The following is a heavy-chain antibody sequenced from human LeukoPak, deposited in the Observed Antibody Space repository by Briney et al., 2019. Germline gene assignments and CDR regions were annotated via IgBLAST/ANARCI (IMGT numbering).Heavy chain of an antibody. CDR2: IYYSGST. V-gene: IGHV4-59*01. CDR3: ARGGSWFDP. J-gene: IGHJ5*02. D-gene: IGHD2-15*01. CDR1: GVSISSYY. Sequence: KPSETLSLTCTVSGVSISSYYWSWIRQPPGKGLEWIGYIYYSGSTNYNPSLKSRVTISVDTSKNQFSLKLSSVTAADTAVYYCARGGSWFDPWGQGTLVTVSS.